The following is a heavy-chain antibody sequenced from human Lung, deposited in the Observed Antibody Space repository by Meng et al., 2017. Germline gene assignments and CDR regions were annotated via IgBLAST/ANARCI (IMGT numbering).Heavy chain of an antibody. V-gene: IGHV4-31*03. Sequence: QVQLQEACPGLVKPSQTLSLTCTVSGGSISSGGYYWSWIRQYPGKGLEWIGYIYYSGSTYYNPSLRTRVTISLDTSKNQFSLKLSSVTAADTAVYYCVGTIGYYYAMAYWGQGTLVTVSS. CDR3: VGTIGYYYAMAY. CDR1: GGSISSGGYY. D-gene: IGHD3-22*01. CDR2: IYYSGST. J-gene: IGHJ4*02.